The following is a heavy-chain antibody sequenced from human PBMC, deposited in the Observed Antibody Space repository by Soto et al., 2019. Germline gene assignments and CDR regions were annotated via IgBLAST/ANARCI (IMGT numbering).Heavy chain of an antibody. J-gene: IGHJ3*02. V-gene: IGHV3-11*01. CDR1: GFTFSDYY. Sequence: VGSLRLSCAASGFTFSDYYMSWIRQAPGKGLEWVSYISYSGSTIYYADSVKGRFAISRDSAKNSLYLQMNSLRAEDTAVYYCARDNLAFDIWGQGTMVTVSS. CDR3: ARDNLAFDI. CDR2: ISYSGSTI.